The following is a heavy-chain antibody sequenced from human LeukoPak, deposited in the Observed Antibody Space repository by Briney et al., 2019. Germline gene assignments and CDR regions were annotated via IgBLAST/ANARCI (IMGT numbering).Heavy chain of an antibody. V-gene: IGHV5-51*01. J-gene: IGHJ4*02. Sequence: GESLKISCKGSGYSFTSYWIGWVRQMPGKGLEWMGIIYPGDSDTRYSPSFQGQVTISADKSISTAYLQWSSLKASDTAMYYCARPYSFSGQYSGSYHEDYWGQGTLVTVSS. CDR1: GYSFTSYW. CDR3: ARPYSFSGQYSGSYHEDY. CDR2: IYPGDSDT. D-gene: IGHD1-26*01.